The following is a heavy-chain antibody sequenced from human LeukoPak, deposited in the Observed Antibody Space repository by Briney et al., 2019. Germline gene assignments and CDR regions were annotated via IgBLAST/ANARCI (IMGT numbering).Heavy chain of an antibody. Sequence: SETLSLTCTVSGGSISSGSYYWGWIRQPAGKGLEWIGRIYTSGSTNYNPSLKSRVTISVDTSKNQFSLKLSSVTAADTAVYYCAREEQFYPGGGNWFDPWGQGTLVTVSS. CDR2: IYTSGST. CDR1: GGSISSGSYY. V-gene: IGHV4-61*02. J-gene: IGHJ5*02. CDR3: AREEQFYPGGGNWFDP. D-gene: IGHD6-19*01.